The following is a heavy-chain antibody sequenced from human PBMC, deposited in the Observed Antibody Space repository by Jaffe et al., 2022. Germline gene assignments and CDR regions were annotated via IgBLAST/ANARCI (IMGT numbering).Heavy chain of an antibody. CDR3: ARDRSIEGAAGRFDY. V-gene: IGHV1-69-2*01. D-gene: IGHD1-26*01. CDR2: VDPEDGET. J-gene: IGHJ4*02. CDR1: GSTFTDYY. Sequence: EVQVVQSGAEVKKPGATVKISCKVSGSTFTDYYMHWVQQAPGKGLEWMGLVDPEDGETIYAEKFQGRVTISADTSTDTAYMEMNSLKSEDTAVYYCARDRSIEGAAGRFDYWGQGTLVTVSS.